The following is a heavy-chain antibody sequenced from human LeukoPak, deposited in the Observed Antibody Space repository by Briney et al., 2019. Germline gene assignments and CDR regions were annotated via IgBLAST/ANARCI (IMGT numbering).Heavy chain of an antibody. CDR2: ISSSGSQI. D-gene: IGHD5-12*01. Sequence: PGGSLRLSCAASGFTLNSYNMNWVRQAPGKGLEWVSSISSSGSQIYYADSVKGRFTISRDNAKNSLYLQMNSLRAEDTAVYYCAKRATTNAFDIWGQGTMVTVSS. V-gene: IGHV3-21*04. CDR1: GFTLNSYN. CDR3: AKRATTNAFDI. J-gene: IGHJ3*02.